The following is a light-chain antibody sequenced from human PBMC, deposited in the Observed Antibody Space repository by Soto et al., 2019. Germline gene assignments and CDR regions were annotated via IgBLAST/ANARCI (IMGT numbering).Light chain of an antibody. Sequence: EIVLTQPPGTLSLSPGERATLSRRTTESVSDSQLAWYQHKPGQAPRLLIHSVSSRATGTADRFSGGGSGTDFTLTISRLEPEDFALYYCQQYGTSRWTFGQGTKVDIK. CDR3: QQYGTSRWT. CDR2: SVS. J-gene: IGKJ1*01. CDR1: ESVSDSQ. V-gene: IGKV3-20*01.